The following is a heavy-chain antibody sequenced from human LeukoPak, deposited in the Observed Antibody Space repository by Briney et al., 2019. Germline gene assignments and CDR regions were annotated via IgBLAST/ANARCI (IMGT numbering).Heavy chain of an antibody. CDR1: GFTFSSYG. Sequence: PGGSLRLSCAASGFTFSSYGMHWVRQAPGKGLEWVAFIRYDGSNKYYADSVKGRFTISRDNSKNTLYLQMNSLRAEDTAVYYRAKPATDLVVAAIDAFDIWGQGTMVTVSS. D-gene: IGHD2-15*01. CDR2: IRYDGSNK. J-gene: IGHJ3*02. CDR3: AKPATDLVVAAIDAFDI. V-gene: IGHV3-30*02.